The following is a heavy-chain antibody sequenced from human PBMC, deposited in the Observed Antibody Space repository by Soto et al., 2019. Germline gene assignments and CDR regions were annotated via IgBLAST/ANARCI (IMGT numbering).Heavy chain of an antibody. V-gene: IGHV3-48*02. CDR2: ISSSSSTI. CDR3: ARGLYSSGWYNAFDI. Sequence: GGSLRLSCAASGFTFSSYSVNWVRQAPGKGLEWLSYISSSSSTIYYADSVKGRFTISRDNVKNSLYLQMDSLRDEDTAVYYCARGLYSSGWYNAFDIWGQGTMVTVSS. J-gene: IGHJ3*02. D-gene: IGHD6-19*01. CDR1: GFTFSSYS.